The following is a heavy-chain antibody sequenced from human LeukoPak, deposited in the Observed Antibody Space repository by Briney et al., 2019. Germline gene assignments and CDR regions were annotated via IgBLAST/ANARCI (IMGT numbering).Heavy chain of an antibody. D-gene: IGHD3-22*01. Sequence: PGGSLRLSCAASGFTFSSFAFHWVRQAPGKGLEWVAVISYDVNNKYYADSVKGRFTISRDNAKNSLYLQMNSLRAEDTAVYYCARGISYYDSSGYSPAGAFDIWGQGTMVTVSS. CDR2: ISYDVNNK. CDR1: GFTFSSFA. CDR3: ARGISYYDSSGYSPAGAFDI. J-gene: IGHJ3*02. V-gene: IGHV3-30*04.